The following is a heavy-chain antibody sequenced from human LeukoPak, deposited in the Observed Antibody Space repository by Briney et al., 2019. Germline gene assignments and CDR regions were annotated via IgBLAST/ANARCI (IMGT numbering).Heavy chain of an antibody. CDR1: GFTFDDYG. D-gene: IGHD1-1*01. CDR2: INWNGGST. Sequence: PGWSLTLSCAASGFTFDDYGMSWVRQAPGKGLEWVSGINWNGGSTGYADSVKGRFTISRDNAKNSLYLQMNSLRAEDTAVYYCARDQRLERRDNWFDPWGQGTLVTVSS. V-gene: IGHV3-20*04. CDR3: ARDQRLERRDNWFDP. J-gene: IGHJ5*02.